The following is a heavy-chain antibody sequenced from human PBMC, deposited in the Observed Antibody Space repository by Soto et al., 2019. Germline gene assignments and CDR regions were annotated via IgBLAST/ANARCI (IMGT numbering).Heavy chain of an antibody. CDR3: ARDGGLAEDGMDV. CDR2: IYRGGST. D-gene: IGHD3-10*01. CDR1: GLIVSGNY. J-gene: IGHJ6*02. V-gene: IGHV3-53*02. Sequence: RLVETGGDLIQPGGSLRLSCAASGLIVSGNYMSWVRQAPGKGLEWVSVIYRGGSTYYADSVKGRFTISRDNSKNTLYLQMNSLRADDTGVYYCARDGGLAEDGMDVWGQGTTVTVSS.